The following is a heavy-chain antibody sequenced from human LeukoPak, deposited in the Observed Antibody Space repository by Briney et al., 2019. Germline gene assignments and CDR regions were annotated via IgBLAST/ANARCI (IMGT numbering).Heavy chain of an antibody. V-gene: IGHV3-9*01. CDR3: AKGLPYYYGSGSYFDY. CDR2: ISWNSGSI. Sequence: PGRSLRLSCAASGFTFDDYAMHWVRQAPGKGLEWVSGISWNSGSIGYADPVKGRFTISRDSAKNSLYLQMNSLRAEDTALYYCAKGLPYYYGSGSYFDYWGQGTLVTVSS. CDR1: GFTFDDYA. D-gene: IGHD3-10*01. J-gene: IGHJ4*02.